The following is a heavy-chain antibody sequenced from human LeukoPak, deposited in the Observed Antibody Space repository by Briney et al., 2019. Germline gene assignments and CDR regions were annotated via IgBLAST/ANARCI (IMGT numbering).Heavy chain of an antibody. CDR1: GFTFSSYA. CDR2: ISGSGGST. J-gene: IGHJ4*02. CDR3: AKDLIVATNTAKNDFSYYFDY. Sequence: GGSLRLSCAASGFTFSSYAMSWVRQAPGKGLEWVSAISGSGGSTYYADSVKGRFTISRDNSKNTLYLQMNSQRAEDTAVYYCAKDLIVATNTAKNDFSYYFDYWGQGTLVTVSS. D-gene: IGHD5-12*01. V-gene: IGHV3-23*01.